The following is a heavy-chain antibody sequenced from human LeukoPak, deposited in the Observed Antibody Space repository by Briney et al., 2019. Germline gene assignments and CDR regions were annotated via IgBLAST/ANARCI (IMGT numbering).Heavy chain of an antibody. Sequence: ASVKVSCKASGYTFTGYYMHWVRQAPGQGLEWMGWINPNSGGTNYAQKFQGRVTMTRDTSISTAYMELSRLRSDDTAVYYCARVPEYYYDSSGYYGYWGQGTLVTVSS. CDR2: INPNSGGT. D-gene: IGHD3-22*01. CDR3: ARVPEYYYDSSGYYGY. J-gene: IGHJ4*02. V-gene: IGHV1-2*02. CDR1: GYTFTGYY.